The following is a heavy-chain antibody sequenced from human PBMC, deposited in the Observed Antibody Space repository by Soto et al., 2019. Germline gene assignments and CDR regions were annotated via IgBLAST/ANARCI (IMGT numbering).Heavy chain of an antibody. CDR1: GFTFSSYA. CDR2: ISYDGNNK. CDR3: ARERYCGSTSCYRRYYYYYGMDV. D-gene: IGHD2-2*01. V-gene: IGHV3-30-3*01. J-gene: IGHJ6*02. Sequence: QVQLVESGGGVVQPGRSLRLSCAASGFTFSSYAMHWVRQAPGKGLEWVAVISYDGNNKYYADSVKGRFIISRDNSKNTLYLQMNSLRAEDTAVYYCARERYCGSTSCYRRYYYYYGMDVWGQGTTVTVSS.